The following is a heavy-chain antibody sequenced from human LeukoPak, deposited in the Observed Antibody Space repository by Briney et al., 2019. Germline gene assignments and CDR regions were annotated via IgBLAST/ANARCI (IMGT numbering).Heavy chain of an antibody. CDR2: IRYDGSNK. CDR1: GFTFNNYG. V-gene: IGHV3-30*02. Sequence: PGGSLRLSCAASGFTFNNYGMHWVRQAPGKGLEWVAFIRYDGSNKYYADSVKGRFTISRDNSKNTLYLQMNSLRAEDTAVYYCAKDTHYYGSGSHFDYWGQGTLVTVSS. CDR3: AKDTHYYGSGSHFDY. J-gene: IGHJ4*02. D-gene: IGHD3-10*01.